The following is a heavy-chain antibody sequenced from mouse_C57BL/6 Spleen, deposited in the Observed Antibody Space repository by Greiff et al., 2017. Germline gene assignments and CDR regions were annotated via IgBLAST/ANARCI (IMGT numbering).Heavy chain of an antibody. D-gene: IGHD1-1*01. V-gene: IGHV1-82*01. CDR3: ARGGFITTVVGDYFDD. Sequence: QVQLQQSGPELVKPGASVKISCKASGYAFSSSWMNWVKQRPGKGLEWIGRIYPGDGDTNYNGKFKGKATLTADKSSSTAYMQLSSLTSEDSAVYVCARGGFITTVVGDYFDDWGKGTTLTVSS. CDR2: IYPGDGDT. J-gene: IGHJ2*01. CDR1: GYAFSSSW.